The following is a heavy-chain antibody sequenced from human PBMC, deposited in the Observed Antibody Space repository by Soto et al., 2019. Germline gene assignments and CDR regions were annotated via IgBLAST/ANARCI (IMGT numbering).Heavy chain of an antibody. D-gene: IGHD5-12*01. V-gene: IGHV3-30-3*01. CDR3: ARAQVATMNYFDY. CDR1: GFTFSSYA. Sequence: GGSLRLSCAASGFTFSSYAMHWVRQAPGKGLEWVAVISYDGSNKYYADSVKGRFTISRDNSKNTLYLQMNSLRAEDTAVYYCARAQVATMNYFDYWGQRTLVTVSS. J-gene: IGHJ4*02. CDR2: ISYDGSNK.